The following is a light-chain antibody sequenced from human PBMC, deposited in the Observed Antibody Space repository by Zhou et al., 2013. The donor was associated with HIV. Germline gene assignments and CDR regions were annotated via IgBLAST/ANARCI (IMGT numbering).Light chain of an antibody. J-gene: IGKJ5*01. CDR2: AAS. V-gene: IGKV3-20*01. CDR1: QSVGSTY. CDR3: QQYYSYPIT. Sequence: EIVLTQSPGTLSLSPGERATLSCRASQSVGSTYLAWYQQKPGQAPRVLIYAASTRATGIPDRFSGSGSGTDFTLTISSLQSEDFATYYCQQYYSYPITFGQGTRLEIK.